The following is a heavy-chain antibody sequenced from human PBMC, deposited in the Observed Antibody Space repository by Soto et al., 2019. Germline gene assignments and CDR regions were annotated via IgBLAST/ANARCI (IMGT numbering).Heavy chain of an antibody. CDR2: IIPIFGTA. CDR3: ASTPWPDCSSTSCLSDY. Sequence: SVKVSCKASGGTFSSYAISWVRQAPGQGLEWTGGIIPIFGTANYAQKFQGRVTITADESTSTAYMELSSLRSEDTAVYYCASTPWPDCSSTSCLSDYWGQGTLVTVSS. J-gene: IGHJ4*02. V-gene: IGHV1-69*13. D-gene: IGHD2-2*01. CDR1: GGTFSSYA.